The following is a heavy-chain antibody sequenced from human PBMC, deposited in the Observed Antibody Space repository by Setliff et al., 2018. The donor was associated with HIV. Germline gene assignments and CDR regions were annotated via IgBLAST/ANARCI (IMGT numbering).Heavy chain of an antibody. CDR1: GGSISSGGYS. Sequence: SETLSLTCAVSGGSISSGGYSWSWIRQPPGKGLEWIGYIFHSGSTYYNPSVKSRVTISIDTSKKQFALRLTSVTAADTALYFWARDIATVATPDRADWGQGTLVTVS. CDR2: IFHSGST. J-gene: IGHJ4*02. CDR3: ARDIATVATPDRAD. D-gene: IGHD4-17*01. V-gene: IGHV4-30-2*01.